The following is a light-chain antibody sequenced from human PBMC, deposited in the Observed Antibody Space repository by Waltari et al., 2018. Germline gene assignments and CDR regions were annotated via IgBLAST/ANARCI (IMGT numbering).Light chain of an antibody. Sequence: QLVVTQSPSASAPLGASVKLTCPLSSSHSSNVIAWLQQRPEKGPRYLMKVNSDGSHSKGDEIPDRFSGSSSGAERYLTISSLQSDDEADYYCETGGHGTWVFGGGTKLTVL. J-gene: IGLJ3*02. V-gene: IGLV4-69*01. CDR2: VNSDGSH. CDR1: SSHSSNV. CDR3: ETGGHGTWV.